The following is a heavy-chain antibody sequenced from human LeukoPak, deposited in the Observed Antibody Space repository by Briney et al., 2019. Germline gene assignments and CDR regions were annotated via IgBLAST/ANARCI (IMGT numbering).Heavy chain of an antibody. CDR3: ARERSLNTASLGY. V-gene: IGHV3-33*01. CDR1: GFRFSSYG. D-gene: IGHD5-18*01. Sequence: TGGSLRLSCATSGFRFSSYGMHWVRQAPGKGLEWVAVIWSDGNNKHYADSVKGRFTISRDNSNNTLYLQMYSLRAEDTAPYYCARERSLNTASLGYWGHGTLVTVSS. CDR2: IWSDGNNK. J-gene: IGHJ4*01.